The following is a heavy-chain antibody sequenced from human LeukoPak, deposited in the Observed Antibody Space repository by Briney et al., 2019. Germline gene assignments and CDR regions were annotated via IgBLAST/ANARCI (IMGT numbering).Heavy chain of an antibody. CDR1: GGSISSYY. J-gene: IGHJ5*02. CDR2: IYYSGST. Sequence: SETLSLTCTVSGGSISSYYWSWIRQPPGKGLEWIGYIYYSGSTNYNPSLKSRVTISVDTSKNQFSLKLSSVTAADTAVYYCARDQIYYYDSSGWFDPWGQGTLVTVSS. V-gene: IGHV4-59*01. D-gene: IGHD3-22*01. CDR3: ARDQIYYYDSSGWFDP.